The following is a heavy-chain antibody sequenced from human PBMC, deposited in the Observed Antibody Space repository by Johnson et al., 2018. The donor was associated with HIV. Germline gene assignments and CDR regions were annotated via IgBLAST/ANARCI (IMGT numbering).Heavy chain of an antibody. J-gene: IGHJ3*02. V-gene: IGHV3-11*04. CDR3: AREQELIGERAFDI. CDR2: ISSGPLII. Sequence: QVQLVESGGGLVQPGWSLRLSCAASGFRFSDYYMTWLRQPPGERLEWVSYISSGPLIINYADSVKGRFIISRDNAKNTLYLQMNSLRAEYTAVYYCAREQELIGERAFDIWGQGTMVTVSS. D-gene: IGHD6-13*01. CDR1: GFRFSDYY.